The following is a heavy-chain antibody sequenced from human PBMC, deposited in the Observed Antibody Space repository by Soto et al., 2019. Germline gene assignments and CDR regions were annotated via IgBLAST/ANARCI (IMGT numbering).Heavy chain of an antibody. Sequence: PSETLSLTCTVSGGSISSSSYYWGWIRQPPGKGIEWIASINYNGSNYYNPSLKNRGTVSVDTSKNQFSLKLSSVTAAKTAVYYCARRLWASSSFRFDPWGQGTLVTVSS. V-gene: IGHV4-39*01. CDR3: ARRLWASSSFRFDP. CDR2: INYNGSN. J-gene: IGHJ5*02. D-gene: IGHD6-13*01. CDR1: GGSISSSSYY.